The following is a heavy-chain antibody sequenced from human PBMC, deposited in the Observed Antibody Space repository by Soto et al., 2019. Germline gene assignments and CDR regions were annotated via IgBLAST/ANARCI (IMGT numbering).Heavy chain of an antibody. CDR2: ISSDGTKK. J-gene: IGHJ5*02. CDR3: SRGIKGGRDA. CDR1: GFVSNDYD. V-gene: IGHV3-30*03. Sequence: QVQLAESGGGVVQPGRSLRLSCATSGFVSNDYDIHWVRQAPGKGLAWLASISSDGTKKYYAESVKGRFTISRDNSKNTLSLQLNSLGAEDTAVYYCSRGIKGGRDAWGPGTLVTVSS.